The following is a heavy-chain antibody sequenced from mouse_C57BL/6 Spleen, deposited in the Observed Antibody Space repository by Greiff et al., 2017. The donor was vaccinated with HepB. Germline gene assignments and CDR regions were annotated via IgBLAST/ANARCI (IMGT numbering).Heavy chain of an antibody. Sequence: EVKLMESGEGLVKPGGSLKLSCAASGFTFSSYAMSWVRQTPEKRLEWVAYISSGGDYIYYADTVKGRFTISRDNARNTLYLQMSSLKSEDTAMYYCTRYSKPDYYAMDYWGQGTSVTVSS. CDR2: ISSGGDYI. CDR1: GFTFSSYA. J-gene: IGHJ4*01. CDR3: TRYSKPDYYAMDY. V-gene: IGHV5-9-1*02. D-gene: IGHD2-5*01.